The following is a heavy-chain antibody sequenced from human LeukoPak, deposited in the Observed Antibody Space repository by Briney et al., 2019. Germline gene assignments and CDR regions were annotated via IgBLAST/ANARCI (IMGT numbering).Heavy chain of an antibody. CDR3: AKGAPYSSSWYGY. Sequence: GGSLRLSCAASGFTVSSNYMSWVRQAPGKGLEWVSVIYSGGSTYYADSVKGRFTISRDNSKNTLYLQMNSLRAEDTAVYYCAKGAPYSSSWYGYWGQGTLVTVSS. J-gene: IGHJ4*02. V-gene: IGHV3-53*01. CDR1: GFTVSSNY. D-gene: IGHD6-13*01. CDR2: IYSGGST.